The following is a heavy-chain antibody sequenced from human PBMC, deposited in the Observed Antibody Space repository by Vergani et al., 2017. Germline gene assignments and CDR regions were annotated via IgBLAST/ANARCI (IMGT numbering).Heavy chain of an antibody. CDR1: GFTFSSYS. V-gene: IGHV3-21*01. Sequence: EVQLVESGGGLVKPGGSLRLSCAASGFTFSSYSMNWVRQAPGKGLEWVSSISSSSSYIYYADSVKCRFTISRDNAKNSLYLQMNSLRAEDTAVYYCARDLVVATILVDTYCGGDCTWGQGTLVTVSS. D-gene: IGHD2-21*01. J-gene: IGHJ5*02. CDR2: ISSSSSYI. CDR3: ARDLVVATILVDTYCGGDCT.